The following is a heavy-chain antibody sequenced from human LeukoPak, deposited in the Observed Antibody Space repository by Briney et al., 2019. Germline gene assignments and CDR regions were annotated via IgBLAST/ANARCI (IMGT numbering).Heavy chain of an antibody. CDR2: IYPGSSDT. Sequence: GESLKISCKGSGYIFITHWIGWVRQMPGKGLEWMGIIYPGSSDTRYSPSFQGQVTISADKSISTAYLQWSSLKASDTAMYYCARSITIFTGGAFDIWGQGTMVTVSS. D-gene: IGHD3-9*01. CDR1: GYIFITHW. J-gene: IGHJ3*02. CDR3: ARSITIFTGGAFDI. V-gene: IGHV5-51*01.